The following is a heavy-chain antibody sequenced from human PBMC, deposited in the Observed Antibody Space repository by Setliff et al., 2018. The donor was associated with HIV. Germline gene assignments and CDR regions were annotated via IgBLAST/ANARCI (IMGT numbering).Heavy chain of an antibody. CDR2: IHPIFGTT. CDR1: GGTFSSYI. J-gene: IGHJ4*02. Sequence: GASVKVSCKASGGTFSSYITAWVRQAPGQGLEWMGGIHPIFGTTNYARDFMGRVSITADESTNTAYMELSSLRSDDSAIYYCARGIPRGTVFGVVGYFDYWGQGTPVTVPS. CDR3: ARGIPRGTVFGVVGYFDY. V-gene: IGHV1-69*13. D-gene: IGHD3-3*01.